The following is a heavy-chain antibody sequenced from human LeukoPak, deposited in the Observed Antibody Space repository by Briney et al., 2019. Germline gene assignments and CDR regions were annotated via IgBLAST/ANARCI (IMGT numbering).Heavy chain of an antibody. V-gene: IGHV4-4*02. J-gene: IGHJ6*03. CDR3: ARHSYCSSTSCYSYYYYMDV. Sequence: PSGTLSLTCAVSGGSISSSNWWSWVRQPAGKGLEWIGEIYHSGSTNYNPSLKSRVTISVDKSKNQFSLKLSSVTAADTAVYYCARHSYCSSTSCYSYYYYMDVWGKGTTVTVSS. CDR2: IYHSGST. CDR1: GGSISSSNW. D-gene: IGHD2-2*02.